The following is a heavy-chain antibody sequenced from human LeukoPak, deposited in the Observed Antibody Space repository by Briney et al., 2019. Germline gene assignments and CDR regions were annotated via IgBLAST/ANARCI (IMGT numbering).Heavy chain of an antibody. V-gene: IGHV1-69*04. Sequence: ASVKVSCKASGGTFSSYAISWVRQAPGQGLEWMGRIIPIFGIANYAQKLQGRVTMTTDTSTSTAYMELRSLRSDDTAVYYCARSPGDSSSWYWDPNFDYWGQGTLVTVSS. CDR3: ARSPGDSSSWYWDPNFDY. J-gene: IGHJ4*02. CDR1: GGTFSSYA. CDR2: IIPIFGIA. D-gene: IGHD6-13*01.